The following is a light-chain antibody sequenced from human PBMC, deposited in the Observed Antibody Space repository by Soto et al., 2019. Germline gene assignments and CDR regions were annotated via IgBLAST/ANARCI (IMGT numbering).Light chain of an antibody. CDR2: EGS. CDR3: CSYAGSSTSVV. V-gene: IGLV2-23*01. Sequence: LTQPASVSGSPGQSITISCTGTSSDVGSYNLVSWYQQHPGKAPKLMIYEGSKRPSGVSNRFSGSKSGNTASLTISGLQAEDEADYYCCSYAGSSTSVVFGGGTQLTVL. CDR1: SSDVGSYNL. J-gene: IGLJ2*01.